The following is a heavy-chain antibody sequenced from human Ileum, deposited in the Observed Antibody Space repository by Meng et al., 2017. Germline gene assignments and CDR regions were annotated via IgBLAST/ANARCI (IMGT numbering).Heavy chain of an antibody. J-gene: IGHJ6*02. CDR2: IDWDDFK. V-gene: IGHV2-70*01. D-gene: IGHD2-21*01. Sequence: SGPTLVKPTQTLTLTCSFSGFSLSTTGMSVSWIRQPPGKALEWLALIDWDDFKYSTTSLRTRVTISKDTSKNQVVLTMTNLDPVDTGTYYCARVHVPVSHIVGDYYHYAMDVWGQGTTVTGSS. CDR1: GFSLSTTGMS. CDR3: ARVHVPVSHIVGDYYHYAMDV.